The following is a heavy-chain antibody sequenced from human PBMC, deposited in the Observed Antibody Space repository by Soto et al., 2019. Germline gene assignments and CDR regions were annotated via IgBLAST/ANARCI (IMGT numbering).Heavy chain of an antibody. V-gene: IGHV1-18*01. CDR1: GYTFTTYG. Sequence: QVQLVQSGAEVKKPGASVKVSCKASGYTFTTYGISWVRQAPGQGLEWMGWINAYNGNTNYAQKPXGXXTMTTDTSTSTAYMELRSLRSDDTAVYYCARDPVAGTYFAYWGQGTLVTVSS. D-gene: IGHD6-19*01. CDR3: ARDPVAGTYFAY. CDR2: INAYNGNT. J-gene: IGHJ4*02.